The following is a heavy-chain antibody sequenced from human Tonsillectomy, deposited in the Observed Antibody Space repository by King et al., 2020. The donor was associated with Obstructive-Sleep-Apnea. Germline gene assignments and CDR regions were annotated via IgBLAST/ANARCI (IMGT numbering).Heavy chain of an antibody. Sequence: LQLQESGPGLVKPSETLSLTCTVSGGSISSSSYYWGWIRQPPGKGLEWIGSIYYSGSTHYNPSLKSRVTISVDTSKNTFSLKLTSVTAADTAVYYCARGRRGGDYYFDYWGQGALVNVSS. CDR1: GGSISSSSYY. V-gene: IGHV4-39*07. CDR3: ARGRRGGDYYFDY. CDR2: IYYSGST. D-gene: IGHD2-21*01. J-gene: IGHJ4*02.